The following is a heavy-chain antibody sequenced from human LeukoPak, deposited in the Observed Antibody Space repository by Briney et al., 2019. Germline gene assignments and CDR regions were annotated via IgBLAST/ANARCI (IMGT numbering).Heavy chain of an antibody. Sequence: GGSLRLSCAASGFTFSNYAMSWVRQAPGKGLEWVSAISGTGGSTYYADSVKGRFTISRDNSKNTLYRQMNSLRAEDTAVYDCARWRFQLVDYWGAGTLVTVSS. CDR3: ARWRFQLVDY. J-gene: IGHJ4*02. CDR2: ISGTGGST. CDR1: GFTFSNYA. V-gene: IGHV3-23*01. D-gene: IGHD2-2*01.